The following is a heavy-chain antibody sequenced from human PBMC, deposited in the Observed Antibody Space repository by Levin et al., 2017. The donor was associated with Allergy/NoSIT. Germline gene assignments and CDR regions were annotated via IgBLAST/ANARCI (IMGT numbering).Heavy chain of an antibody. CDR2: IYYSGST. CDR1: GGSISSYY. J-gene: IGHJ3*02. CDR3: ARRYDYVWGSYLNNQDAFDI. D-gene: IGHD3-16*02. V-gene: IGHV4-59*08. Sequence: SETLSLTCIVSGGSISSYYWSWIRQPPGKGLEWIGYIYYSGSTNYNPSLKSRVTISVDTSKNQFSLKLSSVTAADTAVYYCARRYDYVWGSYLNNQDAFDIWGQGTMVTVSS.